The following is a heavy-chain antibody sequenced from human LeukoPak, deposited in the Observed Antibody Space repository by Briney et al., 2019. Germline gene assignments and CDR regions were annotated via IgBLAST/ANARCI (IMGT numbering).Heavy chain of an antibody. D-gene: IGHD6-13*01. Sequence: PGGSLRLSCAASGFTFSSYWMSWVRQAPGKGLEWVANIKQDGSEKYYVDSVKGRFTISRDNAKSSLYLQMNSLRAEDTAVYYCARVSWAAAGDFDYWGQGTLVTVSS. CDR3: ARVSWAAAGDFDY. J-gene: IGHJ4*02. CDR2: IKQDGSEK. V-gene: IGHV3-7*01. CDR1: GFTFSSYW.